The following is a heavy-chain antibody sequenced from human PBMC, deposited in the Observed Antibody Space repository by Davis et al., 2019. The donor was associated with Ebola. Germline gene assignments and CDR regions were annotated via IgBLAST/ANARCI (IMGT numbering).Heavy chain of an antibody. J-gene: IGHJ4*02. D-gene: IGHD3-10*01. V-gene: IGHV3-15*01. CDR1: GFTFSNAW. CDR3: TTDPWPQYGSGSYYPPFFDY. CDR2: IKSKTDGGTT. Sequence: PGESLKISCAASGFTFSNAWMSWVRQAPGKGLEWVGRIKSKTDGGTTDYAAPVKGRFTISRDDSKNTLYLQMNSLKTEDTAVYYCTTDPWPQYGSGSYYPPFFDYWGQGTLVTVSS.